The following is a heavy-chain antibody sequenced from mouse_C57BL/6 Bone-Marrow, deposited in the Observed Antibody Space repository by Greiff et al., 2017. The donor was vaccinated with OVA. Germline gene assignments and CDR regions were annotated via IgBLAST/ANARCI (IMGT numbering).Heavy chain of an antibody. J-gene: IGHJ4*01. CDR3: AKGDGNYFYAMDY. Sequence: QVQLQQSGPGLVQPSQSLSITCTVSGFSLTSYGVHWVRQSPGKGLEWLGVIWSGGSTDYNAAFISRLSISKDNSKSQVFFKMNSLQADDTAIYYCAKGDGNYFYAMDYWGQGTSVTVSS. V-gene: IGHV2-2*01. D-gene: IGHD2-1*01. CDR1: GFSLTSYG. CDR2: IWSGGST.